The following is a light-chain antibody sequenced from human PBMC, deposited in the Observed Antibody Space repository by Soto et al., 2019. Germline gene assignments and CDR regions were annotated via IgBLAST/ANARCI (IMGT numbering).Light chain of an antibody. CDR3: QVWDITTDHYV. J-gene: IGLJ1*01. CDR1: NIGSKR. V-gene: IGLV3-21*04. Sequence: SSELTQPPSVSVAPEKTARLTCGGDNIGSKRVHWYRQKPGQAPVLVIYYDSDRPSGIPERFSGSNSGNTATLTINRVEAGDEDDYYCQVWDITTDHYVFGTGTKLTVL. CDR2: YDS.